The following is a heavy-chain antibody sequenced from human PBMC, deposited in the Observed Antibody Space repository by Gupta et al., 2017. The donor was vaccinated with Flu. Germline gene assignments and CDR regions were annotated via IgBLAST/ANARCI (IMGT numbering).Heavy chain of an antibody. Sequence: WSWLRHSPERGLEWIGHISLNGNTNYNPSLKSRFTISIDTSRNTFSLKVNSATAADTAFYYCARDISGLHDLWGQGTLVTVSS. CDR2: ISLNGNT. CDR3: ARDISGLHDL. D-gene: IGHD1-20*01. J-gene: IGHJ5*02. V-gene: IGHV4-61*03.